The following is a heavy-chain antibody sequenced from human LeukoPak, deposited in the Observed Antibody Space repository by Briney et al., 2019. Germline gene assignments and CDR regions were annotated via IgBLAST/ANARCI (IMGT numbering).Heavy chain of an antibody. CDR2: IGANGGST. Sequence: QPGGSLRLSCAASGVTFNNYALNWVRQAPGKGLEWVSVIGANGGSTFYADSVKGRFTISRDKSKNTLYLQMNSLRVEDTAVYYCAKQSNDLWGGYTVPPGYGMDVWGQGTTVTVSS. CDR3: AKQSNDLWGGYTVPPGYGMDV. D-gene: IGHD3-3*01. V-gene: IGHV3-23*01. CDR1: GVTFNNYA. J-gene: IGHJ6*02.